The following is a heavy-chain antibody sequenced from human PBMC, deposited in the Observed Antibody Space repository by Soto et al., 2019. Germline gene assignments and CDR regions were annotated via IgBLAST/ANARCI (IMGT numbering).Heavy chain of an antibody. V-gene: IGHV3-30*18. D-gene: IGHD6-19*01. J-gene: IGHJ4*02. CDR2: VSHDGRNT. Sequence: VQLVESGGGVVQPGRSLRLSCAASGFTFSDYAMHWVRQAPGKGLEWVAVVSHDGRNTHYADSVKGRFTISRHSSKNTVSLEMTSLRAEDTAGYYCAKGGRQWLVTSDFNYWGQGALVTVSS. CDR3: AKGGRQWLVTSDFNY. CDR1: GFTFSDYA.